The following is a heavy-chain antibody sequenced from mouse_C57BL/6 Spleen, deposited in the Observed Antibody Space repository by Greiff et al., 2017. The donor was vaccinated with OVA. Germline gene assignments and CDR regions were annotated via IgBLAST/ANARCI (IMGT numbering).Heavy chain of an antibody. V-gene: IGHV1-26*01. J-gene: IGHJ4*01. CDR1: GYTFTDYY. D-gene: IGHD1-1*01. Sequence: VQLQQSGPELVKPGASVKISCKASGYTFTDYYMNWVKQSHGKSLEWIGDINPNNGGTSYNQKFKGKATLTVDKSSSTAYMELRSLTSEDSAVYYCARGVLRSLYAMDYWGQGTSVTVSS. CDR2: INPNNGGT. CDR3: ARGVLRSLYAMDY.